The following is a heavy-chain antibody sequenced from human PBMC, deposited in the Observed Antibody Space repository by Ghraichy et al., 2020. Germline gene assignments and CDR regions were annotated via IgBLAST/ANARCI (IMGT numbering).Heavy chain of an antibody. Sequence: GGSLRLSCAASGFTFSDYRMKWVRQAPGKGLEWVSSISSSGNYIFYADSVKGRFTISRDNAKNSLYLQMNSLRAEDTAVYYCARDRMTYDSSAYYYVIDYWGQGTLVTVSS. V-gene: IGHV3-21*01. CDR2: ISSSGNYI. D-gene: IGHD3-22*01. CDR1: GFTFSDYR. CDR3: ARDRMTYDSSAYYYVIDY. J-gene: IGHJ4*02.